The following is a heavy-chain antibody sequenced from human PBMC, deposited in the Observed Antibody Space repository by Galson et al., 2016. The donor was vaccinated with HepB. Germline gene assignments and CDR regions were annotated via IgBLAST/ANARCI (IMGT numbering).Heavy chain of an antibody. CDR2: IKSDESWK. Sequence: RLSCAASGFTFGSYWMHWVRQAPGKGLVWVSRIKSDESWKNYADSVKGRFTISRDNAKNTLYLQMNSLRAEDTAVYYCARDGDAYNFDYWGQRTLVSVSP. J-gene: IGHJ4*02. CDR3: ARDGDAYNFDY. V-gene: IGHV3-74*01. CDR1: GFTFGSYW. D-gene: IGHD5-24*01.